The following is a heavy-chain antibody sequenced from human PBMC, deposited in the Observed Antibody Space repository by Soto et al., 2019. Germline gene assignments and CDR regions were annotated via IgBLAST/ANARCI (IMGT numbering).Heavy chain of an antibody. V-gene: IGHV4-34*01. CDR2: INHSGST. D-gene: IGHD5-12*01. Sequence: QVQLQQWGAGLLKPSETLSLTCAVYGGSFSGYYWSWIRQPPGKGLEWIGEINHSGSTNYNPSLKRRVTISVDTSKNQFSLKLSSVTAADTAVYYCARGRGDGYNTRRWFDPWGQGTLVTVSS. CDR3: ARGRGDGYNTRRWFDP. CDR1: GGSFSGYY. J-gene: IGHJ5*02.